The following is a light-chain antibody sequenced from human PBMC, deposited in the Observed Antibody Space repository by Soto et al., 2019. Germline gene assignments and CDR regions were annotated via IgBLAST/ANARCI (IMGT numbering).Light chain of an antibody. CDR3: QQYDDVRRMFT. CDR2: DAS. CDR1: QAISNY. Sequence: DIQMTQSPSSLSASVGDRVNITCQASQAISNYLNWYKQKAGKAPKLLIFDASNLETGDPSRFIVSGSGTDFTFTIISLQPEDVGTYYGQQYDDVRRMFTFAPGIKVDIK. J-gene: IGKJ3*01. V-gene: IGKV1-33*01.